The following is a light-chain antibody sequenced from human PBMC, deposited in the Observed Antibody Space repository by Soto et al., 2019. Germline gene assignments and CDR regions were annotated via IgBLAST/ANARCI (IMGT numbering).Light chain of an antibody. CDR2: DAS. J-gene: IGKJ2*01. Sequence: DIQMTQSPSSLSASVGDRVTITCQASQDINNFLNWYQQKPGEAPNLLIYDASNLETGVPSRFSGSGSGTDFTFTISSLQPEDIGTYYCQQYHYLPFMYTFGQGTKLEIK. V-gene: IGKV1-33*01. CDR3: QQYHYLPFMYT. CDR1: QDINNF.